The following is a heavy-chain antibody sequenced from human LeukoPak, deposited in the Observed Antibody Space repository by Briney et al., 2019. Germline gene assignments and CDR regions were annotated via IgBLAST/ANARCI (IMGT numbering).Heavy chain of an antibody. J-gene: IGHJ6*03. CDR2: IRYDGSNK. V-gene: IGHV3-30*02. CDR3: AREGCSSTSCYPYYYYYMDV. CDR1: GFTFSSYG. D-gene: IGHD2-2*01. Sequence: AGGSLRLSCAASGFTFSSYGMHWVRQAPGKGLEWVAFIRYDGSNKYYAGSVKGRFTISRDNAKNSLYLQMNSLRAEDTAVYYCAREGCSSTSCYPYYYYYMDVWGKGTTVTVSS.